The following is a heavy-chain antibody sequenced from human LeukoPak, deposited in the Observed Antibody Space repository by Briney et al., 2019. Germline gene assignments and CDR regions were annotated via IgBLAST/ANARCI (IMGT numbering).Heavy chain of an antibody. CDR2: ISGYNGNA. CDR3: ARDGHRRYYYESSDYRFDY. D-gene: IGHD3-22*01. CDR1: GYTFSSHD. Sequence: ASVKVSCKASGYTFSSHDINWVRQATGQGLEWMGWISGYNGNANYAQKFQGRVTMTTDTSTSTAYMELRSLRSDDTAVYYCARDGHRRYYYESSDYRFDYWGQGTLVTVSS. J-gene: IGHJ4*02. V-gene: IGHV1-18*01.